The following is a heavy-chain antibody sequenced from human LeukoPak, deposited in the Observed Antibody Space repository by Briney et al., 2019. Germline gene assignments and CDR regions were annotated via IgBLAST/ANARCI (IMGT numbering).Heavy chain of an antibody. CDR3: ARDGDSSGSYAFDI. V-gene: IGHV4-31*03. D-gene: IGHD3-22*01. CDR2: IYYSGST. J-gene: IGHJ3*02. Sequence: PSETLSLTCTVSGGSISSSSYYWGWIRQPPGKGLEWIGYIYYSGSTYYNPSLKSRVTISVDTSKNQFSLKLSSVTAADTAVYYCARDGDSSGSYAFDIWGQGTMVTVSS. CDR1: GGSISSSSYY.